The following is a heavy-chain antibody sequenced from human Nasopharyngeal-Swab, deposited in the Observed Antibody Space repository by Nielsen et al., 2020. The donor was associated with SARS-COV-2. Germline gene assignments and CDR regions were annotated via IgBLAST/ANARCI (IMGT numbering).Heavy chain of an antibody. CDR2: IRGSGVST. CDR1: GFTFSSYA. J-gene: IGHJ3*02. Sequence: GGSLRPSCATSGFTFSSYAMGCVRQAPGKGLEWVSVIRGSGVSTYYGDSVKGRFAISRDNSKNRLYLQMNSLKVEDTAIYYCAKKGQQWLADDAFDTWGQGTLVSISS. D-gene: IGHD6-19*01. V-gene: IGHV3-23*02. CDR3: AKKGQQWLADDAFDT.